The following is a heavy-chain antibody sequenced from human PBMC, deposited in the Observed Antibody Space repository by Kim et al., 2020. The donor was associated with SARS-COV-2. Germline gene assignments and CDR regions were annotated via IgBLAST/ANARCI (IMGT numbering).Heavy chain of an antibody. V-gene: IGHV3-23*01. CDR2: ISGSGGST. J-gene: IGHJ4*02. Sequence: GGSLRLSCAASGFTFSSYAMSWVRQAPGKGLEWVSAISGSGGSTYYADSVKGRFTISRDNSKNTLYLQMNSLRAEDTAVYYCAKGIMITFGGVIVKVWFDYWGQGTLVTVSS. CDR1: GFTFSSYA. D-gene: IGHD3-16*02. CDR3: AKGIMITFGGVIVKVWFDY.